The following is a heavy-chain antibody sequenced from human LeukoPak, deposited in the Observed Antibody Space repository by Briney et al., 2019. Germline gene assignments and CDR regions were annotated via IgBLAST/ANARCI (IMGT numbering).Heavy chain of an antibody. CDR2: ISGSGYST. D-gene: IGHD4-17*01. J-gene: IGHJ4*02. CDR3: AKDYGDYAYYFDY. Sequence: GGSPRLSCAASGFTFSSYAMSWVRQAPGKGLEWVSVISGSGYSTYYADSVKGRFTISRDNSKNTLYLQMNSLRAEDTAVYYCAKDYGDYAYYFDYWGQGTLVTVSS. V-gene: IGHV3-23*01. CDR1: GFTFSSYA.